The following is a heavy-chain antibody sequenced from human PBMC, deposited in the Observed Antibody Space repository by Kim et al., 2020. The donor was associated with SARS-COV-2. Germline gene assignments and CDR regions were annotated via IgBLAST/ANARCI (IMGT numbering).Heavy chain of an antibody. Sequence: ASEKVSCKVSGDTFTSSDSNWVPQPTGQGLEWMGWMQLNSGNIRYAKKLLGRVTMTRKTSISTAYMELSSLRSEDTAVYYCARGRLFSVTILGVGPYYYGMDVWGQGTTVTVSS. V-gene: IGHV1-8*01. D-gene: IGHD3-3*01. CDR1: GDTFTSSD. J-gene: IGHJ6*02. CDR2: MQLNSGNI. CDR3: ARGRLFSVTILGVGPYYYGMDV.